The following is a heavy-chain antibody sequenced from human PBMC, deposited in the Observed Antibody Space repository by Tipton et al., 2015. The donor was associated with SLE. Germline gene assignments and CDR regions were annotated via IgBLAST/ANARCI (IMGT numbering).Heavy chain of an antibody. CDR1: GFTFSSYA. CDR2: ISYDGSNK. D-gene: IGHD6-6*01. V-gene: IGHV3-30*04. J-gene: IGHJ4*02. CDR3: ARDPHESLYSSSIFDY. Sequence: SLGLSCAASGFTFSSYAMHWVRQAPGKGLEWVAVISYDGSNKYYADSVKGRFTISRDNSKNTLYLQMNSLRAEDTAVYYCARDPHESLYSSSIFDYWGQGTLVTVSS.